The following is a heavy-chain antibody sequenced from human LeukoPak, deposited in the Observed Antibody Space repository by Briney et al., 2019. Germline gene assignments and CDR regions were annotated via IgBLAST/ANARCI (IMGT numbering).Heavy chain of an antibody. V-gene: IGHV4-38-2*02. CDR1: GYSISSGYY. J-gene: IGHJ5*02. D-gene: IGHD5-12*01. CDR2: IYHSGST. Sequence: SETLSLTCTVSGYSISSGYYWGWIRQPPGKGLEWIGSIYHSGSTYYNPSLKSRVTISVDTSKNQFSLKLSSVTAADTAVYYCARDLAKIVATIGEYNWFDPWGQGTLVTVSS. CDR3: ARDLAKIVATIGEYNWFDP.